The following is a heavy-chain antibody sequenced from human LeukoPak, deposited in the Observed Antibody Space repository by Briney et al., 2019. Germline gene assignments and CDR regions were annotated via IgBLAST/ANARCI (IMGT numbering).Heavy chain of an antibody. J-gene: IGHJ4*02. D-gene: IGHD6-13*01. CDR1: GFTFSSYA. V-gene: IGHV3-23*01. Sequence: GGSLRLSCAASGFTFSSYAMSWVRQAPGKGLEWVSAITGGGGSTYYADSVKGRFTISRDNSKNTLYLQMSSLRAEDTAVYYCARDLGHSTTRDLFDYWGQGTLVTVSS. CDR3: ARDLGHSTTRDLFDY. CDR2: ITGGGGST.